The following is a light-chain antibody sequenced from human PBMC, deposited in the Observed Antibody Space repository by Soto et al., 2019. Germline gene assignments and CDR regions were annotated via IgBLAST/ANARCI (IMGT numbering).Light chain of an antibody. V-gene: IGKV1-39*01. CDR3: QQSYSTLT. CDR2: AAS. CDR1: QSISSY. J-gene: IGKJ4*01. Sequence: DIQMTQSPSSLSASVGDRVTITCRASQSISSYLNWYQQKPGKAPKLLIYAASSLQSGVPSRFSGSGSGTAFTLTISSLQPEDFATYYCQQSYSTLTFGGGTKVEIK.